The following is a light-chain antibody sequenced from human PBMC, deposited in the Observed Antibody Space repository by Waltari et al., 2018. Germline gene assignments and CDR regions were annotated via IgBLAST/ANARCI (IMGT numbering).Light chain of an antibody. CDR3: QHYLRLPVS. Sequence: EIVLTQSPGTLPLSPGERATLSCRASQSVGRTLAWYQQRPGQAPRLLMYGASSRAANIPDRFAGSGSGTDFSLTINRLEPEDFAVYYCQHYLRLPVSFGQGTKVEIK. CDR2: GAS. V-gene: IGKV3-20*01. J-gene: IGKJ1*01. CDR1: QSVGRT.